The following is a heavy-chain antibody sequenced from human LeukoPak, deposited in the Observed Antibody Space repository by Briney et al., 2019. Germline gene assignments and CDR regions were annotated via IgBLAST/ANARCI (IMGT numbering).Heavy chain of an antibody. D-gene: IGHD5-18*01. CDR1: GYSFTSYW. J-gene: IGHJ4*02. V-gene: IGHV5-51*01. CDR2: IDPSDSET. CDR3: ARQTAMGRSGDY. Sequence: GEPLKISCKASGYSFTSYWIGGVRHMPAKGLEWMGIIDPSDSETRYTPSFQGQVTISVDKSLTTADLQWNSLKASDTAMYYCARQTAMGRSGDYWGQGTLVTVSS.